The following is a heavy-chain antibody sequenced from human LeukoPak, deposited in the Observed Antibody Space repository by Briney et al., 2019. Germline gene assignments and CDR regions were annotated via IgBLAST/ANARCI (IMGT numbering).Heavy chain of an antibody. D-gene: IGHD4-17*01. V-gene: IGHV3-23*01. CDR3: ARFPNEDGDYEGSPDAFDI. CDR2: ISGSGGST. J-gene: IGHJ3*02. Sequence: GGSLRLSCAASGFTFSRYAMSWVRQAPGKGLEWVSAISGSGGSTYYADSVKGRFTISRDNSKNTLYLQMNSLRAEDTAAYYCARFPNEDGDYEGSPDAFDIWGQGTMVTVSS. CDR1: GFTFSRYA.